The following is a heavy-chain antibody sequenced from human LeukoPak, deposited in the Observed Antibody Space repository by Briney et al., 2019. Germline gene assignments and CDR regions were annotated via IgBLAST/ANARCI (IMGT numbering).Heavy chain of an antibody. CDR1: GYTFTSYD. V-gene: IGHV1-8*01. Sequence: ASVKVSCKASGYTFTSYDINWVRQATGQGLEWMGWMNPNSGNTGYAQKFQGRVTMTRNTSISTAYMELSSLRSEDTAVYYCATASGHYYGSGSRPYYFDYWGQGTLVTVSS. J-gene: IGHJ4*02. CDR3: ATASGHYYGSGSRPYYFDY. D-gene: IGHD3-10*01. CDR2: MNPNSGNT.